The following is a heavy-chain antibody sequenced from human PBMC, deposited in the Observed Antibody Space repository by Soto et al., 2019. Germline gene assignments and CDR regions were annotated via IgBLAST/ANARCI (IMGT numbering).Heavy chain of an antibody. CDR2: MNPNSGST. CDR1: GYTFTSYD. Sequence: ASVKVSCKASGYTFTSYDINWVRQATGQGLEWMGWMNPNSGSTGYAQKFQGRVTMTRNTSISTAYMELSSLRSEDTAVYYCARGSSLRFLEWLTLLNRNYSYYYMDAWGKGTKVNVSS. J-gene: IGHJ6*03. CDR3: ARGSSLRFLEWLTLLNRNYSYYYMDA. V-gene: IGHV1-8*01. D-gene: IGHD3-3*01.